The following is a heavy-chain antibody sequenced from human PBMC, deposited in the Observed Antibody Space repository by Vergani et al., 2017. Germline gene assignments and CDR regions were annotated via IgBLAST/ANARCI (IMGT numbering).Heavy chain of an antibody. J-gene: IGHJ1*01. CDR3: ATKSCGTPGCQIEYFRE. D-gene: IGHD1-1*01. CDR1: GFTSSYYG. V-gene: IGHV3-30*03. Sequence: QVHLVESGGGVVQPGRSLRLSCVVPGFTSSYYGMHWVRQAPGKGLEWVAVISYDGTQKYYADSVKGRFTISRDNSKSTLYLQMNSLRTEDTAVYYCATKSCGTPGCQIEYFREWGQGTLVTVSS. CDR2: ISYDGTQK.